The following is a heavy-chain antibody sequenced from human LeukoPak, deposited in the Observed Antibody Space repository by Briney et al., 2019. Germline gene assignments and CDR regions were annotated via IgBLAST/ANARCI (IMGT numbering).Heavy chain of an antibody. Sequence: GASVKVSCKASGYTFTSYAMNWVRQAPGQGLEWMGRINTNTGNPTYAQGFTGRFVFSLDTSVSTAYLQISSLKAEDTAVYYCVRVSRALAAFFDYWGQGTLVTVSS. V-gene: IGHV7-4-1*02. CDR3: VRVSRALAAFFDY. D-gene: IGHD6-6*01. CDR1: GYTFTSYA. CDR2: INTNTGNP. J-gene: IGHJ4*02.